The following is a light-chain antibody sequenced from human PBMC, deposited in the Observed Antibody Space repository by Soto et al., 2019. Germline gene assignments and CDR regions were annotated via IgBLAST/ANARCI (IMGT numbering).Light chain of an antibody. CDR2: EVS. CDR1: RSDVGKYKY. CDR3: SSYAGSNNV. Sequence: QSALTQPPSASGSPGQSVTISCTGTRSDVGKYKYVSWYQQHPGKAPKLIIYEVSKRPSGVPDRFSGSKSGNTASLTVSGLQAEDEADYYCSSYAGSNNVFGTGTKLTVL. V-gene: IGLV2-8*01. J-gene: IGLJ1*01.